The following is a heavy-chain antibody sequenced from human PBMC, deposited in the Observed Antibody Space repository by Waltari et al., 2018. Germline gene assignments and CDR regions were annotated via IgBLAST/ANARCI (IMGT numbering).Heavy chain of an antibody. CDR1: VFTVINNY. V-gene: IGHV3-53*01. D-gene: IGHD3-3*01. J-gene: IGHJ6*02. CDR2: VWRGGEP. CDR3: ARKFHDPQDG. Sequence: EVQLVESGGGLVQPGGALRLSCAASVFTVINNYMTWVRQAPGTGRELAARVWRGGEPHDADWVKGSSTSPRDNSKNTVDVQRHDLRAEDTARDYCARKFHDPQDGWGRGTTVIVS.